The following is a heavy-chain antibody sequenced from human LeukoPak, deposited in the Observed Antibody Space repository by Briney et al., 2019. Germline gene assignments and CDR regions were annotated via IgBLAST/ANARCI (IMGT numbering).Heavy chain of an antibody. CDR2: IYYSGSP. CDR1: GGSISSYY. V-gene: IGHV4-59*08. CDR3: ARHRRPSNWFDP. Sequence: SETLSLTCTVSGGSISSYYWSWIRQPPGKGPEWNGYIYYSGSPNYNPSLKSRVTISVDTSKNQFSPKLSSVTAADTAVYYWARHRRPSNWFDPWGQGTLVTVSS. J-gene: IGHJ5*02.